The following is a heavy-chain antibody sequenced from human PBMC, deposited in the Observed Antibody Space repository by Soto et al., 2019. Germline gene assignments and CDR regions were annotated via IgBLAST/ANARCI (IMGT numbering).Heavy chain of an antibody. D-gene: IGHD3-10*01. CDR1: GGIFSTFA. Sequence: QVQLVQSGAEVKKPGSSVKVSWKASGGIFSTFAISWLRQAPGHGLEWLGGIIPIFGTPNYAQRFQGRGTITADESTSTAYTELSRLRSEDTAVYYCARDRDDYGSGNYYNRIDFWGQGTLVTVSS. CDR2: IIPIFGTP. V-gene: IGHV1-69*01. J-gene: IGHJ4*02. CDR3: ARDRDDYGSGNYYNRIDF.